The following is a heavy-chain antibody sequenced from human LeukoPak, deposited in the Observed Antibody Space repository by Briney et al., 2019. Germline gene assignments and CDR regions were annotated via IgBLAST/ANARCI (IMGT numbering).Heavy chain of an antibody. CDR1: GFTFSGYA. CDR2: ISGSGGST. J-gene: IGHJ6*02. V-gene: IGHV3-23*01. Sequence: PGGSLRLSCATSGFTFSGYAMTWVRQAPGKGLEWVSAISGSGGSTYYADSVKGRFTISRDNSKNTLYLQMHSLRAEDTAVYYCAKCAAAGFYYYYGMDVWGQGTTVTVPS. D-gene: IGHD6-13*01. CDR3: AKCAAAGFYYYYGMDV.